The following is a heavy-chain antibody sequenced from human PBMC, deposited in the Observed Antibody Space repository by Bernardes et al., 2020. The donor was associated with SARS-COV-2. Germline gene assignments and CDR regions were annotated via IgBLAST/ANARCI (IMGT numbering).Heavy chain of an antibody. CDR3: ATETRRENYGMDV. CDR1: RLTFSSHS. D-gene: IGHD2-2*01. Sequence: GGSRRRSCVFSRLTFSSHSMNWVLPAPGKGLEWISYISSGSRARYYADSVEGRFTIFRDNARNLLFLQMNSLRAEDTAVYYCATETRRENYGMDVWGQGTTVTVSS. J-gene: IGHJ6*02. CDR2: ISSGSRAR. V-gene: IGHV3-48*01.